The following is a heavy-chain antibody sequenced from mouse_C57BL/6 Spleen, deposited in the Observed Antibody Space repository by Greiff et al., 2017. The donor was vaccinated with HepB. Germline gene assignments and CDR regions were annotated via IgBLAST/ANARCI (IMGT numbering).Heavy chain of an antibody. V-gene: IGHV1-55*01. CDR3: AREGLYDAMDY. CDR2: IYPGNGIT. Sequence: QVQLQQPGAELVKPGASVKMSCKASGYTFTSYWITWVKQRPGQVLEWIGDIYPGNGITNYNEKFKSKATLAVDTSSSTAYMQLSSLTSEDAAVYYCAREGLYDAMDYWGQGTSVTVSS. CDR1: GYTFTSYW. J-gene: IGHJ4*01.